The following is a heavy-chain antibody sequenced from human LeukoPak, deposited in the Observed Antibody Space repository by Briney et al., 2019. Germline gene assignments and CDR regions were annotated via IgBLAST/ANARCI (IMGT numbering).Heavy chain of an antibody. J-gene: IGHJ3*02. CDR3: ARDGSQPSYYYDSSGYQPSDAFDI. CDR1: GGSISSYC. D-gene: IGHD3-22*01. CDR2: IYTSGST. Sequence: PSETLSLTCTVSGGSISSYCWSWIRQPAGKGLEWIGRIYTSGSTNYNPSLKSRVTMSVDTSKNQFSLKLSSVTAADTAVYYCARDGSQPSYYYDSSGYQPSDAFDIWGQGTMVTVSS. V-gene: IGHV4-4*07.